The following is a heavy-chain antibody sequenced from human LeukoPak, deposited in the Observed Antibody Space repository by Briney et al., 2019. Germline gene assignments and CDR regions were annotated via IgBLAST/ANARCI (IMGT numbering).Heavy chain of an antibody. CDR3: ARATSVVVVAATPTSYWYFDL. J-gene: IGHJ2*01. Sequence: PSETLSLTCTVSGGSISSYYWSWIRQPPGKGLEWIGYIYYSGSTNYNPSLKSRVTISVDTSKNKFSLKLSSVTAADTAVYYCARATSVVVVAATPTSYWYFDLWGRGTLVTVSS. CDR1: GGSISSYY. V-gene: IGHV4-59*01. D-gene: IGHD2-15*01. CDR2: IYYSGST.